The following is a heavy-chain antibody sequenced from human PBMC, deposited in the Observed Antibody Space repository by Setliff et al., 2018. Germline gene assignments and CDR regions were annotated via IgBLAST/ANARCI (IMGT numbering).Heavy chain of an antibody. Sequence: GESLKLSCKGSGYSFSNFWIGWVRQMPGKGLEWMGIIYPGDSHTRYSPSFQGQVTRSADKSINTAYLQWSNLKASDTAIYYCARSRVGATYSVYFDYWGQGALVTVSS. D-gene: IGHD1-26*01. V-gene: IGHV5-51*01. CDR2: IYPGDSHT. J-gene: IGHJ4*02. CDR3: ARSRVGATYSVYFDY. CDR1: GYSFSNFW.